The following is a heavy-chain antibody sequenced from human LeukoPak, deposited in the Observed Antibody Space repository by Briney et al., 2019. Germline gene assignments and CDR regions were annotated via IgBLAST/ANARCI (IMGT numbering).Heavy chain of an antibody. CDR2: ISAYNGNT. Sequence: GASVKVSCKASGYTFTSYGISWVRQAPGQGLEWMGWISAYNGNTNYAQKLQGRVTMTRDTSISTAYMELSRLRSDDTAVYYCARGPGSSGWYDWFDPWGQGTLVTVSS. CDR3: ARGPGSSGWYDWFDP. V-gene: IGHV1-18*01. J-gene: IGHJ5*02. D-gene: IGHD6-19*01. CDR1: GYTFTSYG.